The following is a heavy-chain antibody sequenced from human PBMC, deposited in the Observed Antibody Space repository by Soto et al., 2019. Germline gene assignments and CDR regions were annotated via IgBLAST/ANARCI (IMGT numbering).Heavy chain of an antibody. CDR3: AREVRGVTPYGMDV. CDR1: GGSISSGDYY. Sequence: QVQLQESGPGLVKPSQTLSLTCTVSGGSISSGDYYWSWIRQPPGKGLEWIGYIYYSGSTYYNQSLKSRVTITVDTSKNQFSLKMSSVTAADTAVYYCAREVRGVTPYGMDVWGQGTTVTVSS. V-gene: IGHV4-30-4*01. J-gene: IGHJ6*02. D-gene: IGHD3-10*01. CDR2: IYYSGST.